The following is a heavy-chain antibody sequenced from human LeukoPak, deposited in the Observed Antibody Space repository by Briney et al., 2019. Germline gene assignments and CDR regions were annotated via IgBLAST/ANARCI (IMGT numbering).Heavy chain of an antibody. CDR1: GFTFSSYE. Sequence: PGGSLRLSCAASGFTFSSYEMNWVRQAPGKGLEWVSYISSSGSTIYYADSVKGRFTISRDNAKNSLYLQMNSLRAEDTAVYYCARVYSVVTPDYWGQGTLVTVSS. CDR2: ISSSGSTI. D-gene: IGHD4-23*01. V-gene: IGHV3-48*03. J-gene: IGHJ4*02. CDR3: ARVYSVVTPDY.